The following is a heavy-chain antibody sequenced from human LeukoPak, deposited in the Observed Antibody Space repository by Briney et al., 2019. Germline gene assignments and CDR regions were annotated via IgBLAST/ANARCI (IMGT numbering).Heavy chain of an antibody. CDR1: GFNFDDSD. D-gene: IGHD3-3*01. J-gene: IGHJ2*01. CDR2: VNWNGGGT. CDR3: VRSVRITIFGVVTRYFGL. Sequence: GGSLRLSCAASGFNFDDSDMSWVRQGPGKGLEWVSGVNWNGGGTNYADSVKGRFSISRDNAKNSLYLQMNSLTAEDTALYYCVRSVRITIFGVVTRYFGLWSRGTLVTVSS. V-gene: IGHV3-20*04.